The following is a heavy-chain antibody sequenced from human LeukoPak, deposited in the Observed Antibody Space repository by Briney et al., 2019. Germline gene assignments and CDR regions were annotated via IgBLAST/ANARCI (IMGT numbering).Heavy chain of an antibody. J-gene: IGHJ4*02. Sequence: SGAALVKPTQTLTLTCTFSGFSLSTSGMRVSWIRQPPGKALERLARIDWDDDKFYSTSLKTRLTISKDTSKNQVVLTMTNMDPVDTATYYCARVRCGGDCYPDYWGQGTLVTVSS. V-gene: IGHV2-70*04. D-gene: IGHD2-21*02. CDR1: GFSLSTSGMR. CDR3: ARVRCGGDCYPDY. CDR2: IDWDDDK.